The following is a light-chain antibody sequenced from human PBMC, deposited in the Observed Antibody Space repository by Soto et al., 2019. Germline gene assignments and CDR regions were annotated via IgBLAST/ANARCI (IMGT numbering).Light chain of an antibody. J-gene: IGLJ1*01. Sequence: QSALTQPPSVFGSPGRSVAISCTGTSSDVGSYNRVSWYQQPPGAAPKLMIYEVSNRPSGVPDRFSGSKSGSTASLTISGLQAEDEADYYCNSYTGSNTYVFGAGTKVTVL. CDR3: NSYTGSNTYV. CDR1: SSDVGSYNR. CDR2: EVS. V-gene: IGLV2-18*02.